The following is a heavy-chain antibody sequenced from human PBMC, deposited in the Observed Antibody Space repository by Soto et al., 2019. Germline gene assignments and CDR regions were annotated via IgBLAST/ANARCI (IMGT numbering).Heavy chain of an antibody. D-gene: IGHD1-1*01. CDR3: GTGAWSNAYDV. V-gene: IGHV1-46*03. Sequence: AEKVSCKASGYTFTRYYMHWVRHGPGQGIEWMGIINPSGSSTSYEKPFLRRVTTTRDASTSTDYLEMRSLISAETAVEYYGTGAWSNAYDVWGKGTTVTVS. CDR2: INPSGSST. CDR1: GYTFTRYY. J-gene: IGHJ6*03.